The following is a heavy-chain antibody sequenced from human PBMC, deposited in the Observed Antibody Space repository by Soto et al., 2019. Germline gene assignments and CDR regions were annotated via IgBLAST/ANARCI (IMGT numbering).Heavy chain of an antibody. D-gene: IGHD6-13*01. Sequence: SETLSLTCTVSGGSISSYYWSWIRQPPGKGLEWIGYIYYSGSTNYNPSLKSRVTISVDTSKNQFSLKLSSVTAADTAVYYCARVRQAAAIDYWGQGILVTVSS. CDR1: GGSISSYY. J-gene: IGHJ4*02. V-gene: IGHV4-59*01. CDR2: IYYSGST. CDR3: ARVRQAAAIDY.